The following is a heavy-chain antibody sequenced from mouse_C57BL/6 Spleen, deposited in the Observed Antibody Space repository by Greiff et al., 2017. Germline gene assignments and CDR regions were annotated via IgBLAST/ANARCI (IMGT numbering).Heavy chain of an antibody. CDR3: ARGGYYGSSSVFAY. Sequence: QVQLQQPGAELVQPGASVKLSCKASGYTFTSYWMHWVKQRPGQGLEWIGMIHPNSGSTNDNQKFKGKATLTVDTSSSTAYMQLSSLTSEDSAVYYCARGGYYGSSSVFAYWGQGTLVTVSA. V-gene: IGHV1-64*01. CDR2: IHPNSGST. J-gene: IGHJ3*01. D-gene: IGHD1-1*01. CDR1: GYTFTSYW.